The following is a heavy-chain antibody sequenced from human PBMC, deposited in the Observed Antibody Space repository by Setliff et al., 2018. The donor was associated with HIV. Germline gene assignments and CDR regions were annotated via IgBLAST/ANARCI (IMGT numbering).Heavy chain of an antibody. J-gene: IGHJ4*02. CDR3: AKDHKGYYYDSSGYHYEGVDY. CDR2: ITSSGGRT. V-gene: IGHV3-23*01. CDR1: TFTFSSYP. D-gene: IGHD3-22*01. Sequence: SGGSLRLSCAASTFTFSSYPMNWVRQAPGKGLEWVSTITSSGGRTYYADSVKGRFTISRDNSKRTVYLQMNSLRAEDTAVYYCAKDHKGYYYDSSGYHYEGVDYWGQGTLVTVSS.